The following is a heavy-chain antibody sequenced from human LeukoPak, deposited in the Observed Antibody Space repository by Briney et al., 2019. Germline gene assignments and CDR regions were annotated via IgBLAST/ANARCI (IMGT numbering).Heavy chain of an antibody. CDR2: ISSSGSTI. CDR1: GFTFSSYE. CDR3: ARESYDSSGYYIFFDY. D-gene: IGHD3-22*01. Sequence: GGSLRLSCAASGFTFSSYEMNWVRQAPGKGLEWVSYISSSGSTIYYAGSVKGRFTISRDNAKNSLYLQMNSLRAEDTAVYYCARESYDSSGYYIFFDYWGQGTLVTVSS. V-gene: IGHV3-48*03. J-gene: IGHJ4*02.